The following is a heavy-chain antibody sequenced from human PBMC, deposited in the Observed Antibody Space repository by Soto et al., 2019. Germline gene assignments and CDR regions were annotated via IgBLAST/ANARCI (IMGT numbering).Heavy chain of an antibody. V-gene: IGHV4-59*01. Sequence: SETLSLTCTVSGGSISSYYWSWIRQPPGKGLEWIGYIYYSGSTNYNPSLKSRVTISVDTSKNQFSLKLSSVTAADTAVYYCARESYDFWSGLSIFDYWGQGTLVPVSS. J-gene: IGHJ4*02. CDR2: IYYSGST. CDR3: ARESYDFWSGLSIFDY. CDR1: GGSISSYY. D-gene: IGHD3-3*01.